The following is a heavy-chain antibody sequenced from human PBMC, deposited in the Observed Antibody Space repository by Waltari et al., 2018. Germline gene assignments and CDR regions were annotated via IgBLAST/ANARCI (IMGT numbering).Heavy chain of an antibody. CDR1: GGTFSSHA. J-gene: IGHJ4*02. Sequence: QVQLVQSGAEVKKPGSSVKVSCKASGGTFSSHAIRWVRQAPGQGLEWMGGTIPIFGTANYAQKCQGRVTITADESTSTAYMELSSLRSEDTAVYYCATPPPDILTERYFDYWGQGTLVTVSS. D-gene: IGHD3-9*01. V-gene: IGHV1-69*01. CDR2: TIPIFGTA. CDR3: ATPPPDILTERYFDY.